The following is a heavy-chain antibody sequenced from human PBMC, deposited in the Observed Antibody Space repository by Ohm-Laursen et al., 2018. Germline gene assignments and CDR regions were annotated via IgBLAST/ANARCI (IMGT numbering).Heavy chain of an antibody. D-gene: IGHD3-22*01. CDR3: AKCRDDSSGYYSADAFDI. J-gene: IGHJ3*02. CDR1: GFTFSSYG. Sequence: SLRLSCAASGFTFSSYGMHWVRQTPGKGLECVAVISYDGSNKYYADSVKGRFTISRDNSKNTLYLQMDSLRAEDTAVYYCAKCRDDSSGYYSADAFDIWGQGTMVTVSS. CDR2: ISYDGSNK. V-gene: IGHV3-30*18.